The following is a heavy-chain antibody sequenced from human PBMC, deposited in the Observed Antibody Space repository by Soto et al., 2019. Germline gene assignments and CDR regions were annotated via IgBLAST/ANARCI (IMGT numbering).Heavy chain of an antibody. CDR2: ISSSSSTI. Sequence: PGGSLRLSCAASGFTFSSYSMNWVRQAPGKGLEWVSYISSSSSTIYYADSVKGRFTISRDNAKNSLYLQMNSLRDEDTAVYYCARESGYSSSSDHYYYYGMDVWGQGTTVTVSS. D-gene: IGHD6-6*01. J-gene: IGHJ6*02. CDR3: ARESGYSSSSDHYYYYGMDV. CDR1: GFTFSSYS. V-gene: IGHV3-48*02.